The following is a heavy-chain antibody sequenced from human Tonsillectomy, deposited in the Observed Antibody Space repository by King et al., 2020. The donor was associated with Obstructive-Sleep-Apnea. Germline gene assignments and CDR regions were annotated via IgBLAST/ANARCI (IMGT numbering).Heavy chain of an antibody. D-gene: IGHD3-10*01. CDR2: ISTYNGYT. J-gene: IGHJ4*02. V-gene: IGHV1-18*04. Sequence: QLVQSEAEVKNPGASVKVSCEASGYSFTSNIITWVRQAPGQGLEWMGWISTYNGYTNYAQKFQGRVNMTTDTSASTAYMEVWALKSGDTAVYYCARARNYGSGSYDYWGQGTLVTVSS. CDR1: GYSFTSNI. CDR3: ARARNYGSGSYDY.